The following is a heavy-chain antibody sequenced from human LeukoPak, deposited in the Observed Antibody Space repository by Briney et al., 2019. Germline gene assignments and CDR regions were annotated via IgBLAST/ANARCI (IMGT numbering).Heavy chain of an antibody. CDR3: ARAYLYYYDSSGYYPTFDY. D-gene: IGHD3-22*01. CDR2: INPNSGGT. CDR1: GYTFTGYY. J-gene: IGHJ4*02. Sequence: ASVKASCKASGYTFTGYYMHWVRQAPGQGLEWMGWINPNSGGTNYAQKFQGRVTMTRDTSISTAYMELSRLRSDDTAVYYCARAYLYYYDSSGYYPTFDYWGQGTLVTVSS. V-gene: IGHV1-2*02.